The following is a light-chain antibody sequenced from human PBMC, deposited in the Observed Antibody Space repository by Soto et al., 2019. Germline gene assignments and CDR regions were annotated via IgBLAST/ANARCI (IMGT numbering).Light chain of an antibody. Sequence: DIVLTQSPGTLSLSPGERATLSCRASQGVSSSYLAWYQQKPGQPPRLLIYGASSRATGIPDRFSGSGSGTDFTLTITRLEPEEFAGYYCQHYRTSFGGGTKVEIK. CDR3: QHYRTS. CDR1: QGVSSSY. V-gene: IGKV3-20*01. CDR2: GAS. J-gene: IGKJ4*01.